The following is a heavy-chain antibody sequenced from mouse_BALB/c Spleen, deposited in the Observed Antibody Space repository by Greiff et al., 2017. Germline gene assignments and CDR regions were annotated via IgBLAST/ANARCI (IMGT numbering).Heavy chain of an antibody. CDR2: INPDSSTI. CDR3: ARGLYYGSSEGFAY. D-gene: IGHD1-1*01. CDR1: GFDFSRYW. Sequence: EVKLLESGGGLVQPGGSLKLSCAASGFDFSRYWMSWVRQAPGKGLEWIGEINPDSSTINYTPSLKDKFIISRDNAKNTLYLQMSKVRSEDTALYYCARGLYYGSSEGFAYWGQGTLVTVSA. J-gene: IGHJ3*01. V-gene: IGHV4-1*02.